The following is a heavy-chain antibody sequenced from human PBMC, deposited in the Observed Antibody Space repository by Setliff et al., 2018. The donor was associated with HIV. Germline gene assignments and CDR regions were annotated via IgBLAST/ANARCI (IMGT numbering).Heavy chain of an antibody. Sequence: PSETLSLTCTVSGGSISSHYWSWIRQPPGKGLEWIGEVNHSGSTNYNPSLKSRVTISVDTSKNQFSLKLSSVTAADTAVYYCARVGGKGYSNFLDSWGQGALVTVSS. J-gene: IGHJ4*02. V-gene: IGHV4-34*01. CDR1: GGSISSHY. CDR3: ARVGGKGYSNFLDS. D-gene: IGHD4-4*01. CDR2: VNHSGST.